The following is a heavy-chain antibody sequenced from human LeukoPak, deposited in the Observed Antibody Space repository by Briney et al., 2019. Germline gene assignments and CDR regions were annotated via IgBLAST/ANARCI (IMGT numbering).Heavy chain of an antibody. D-gene: IGHD3-9*01. J-gene: IGHJ3*02. CDR1: GGTFSSSA. V-gene: IGHV1-69*06. CDR2: IIPIFGTA. CDR3: ARRGRRTILSAFDI. Sequence: ASVKVSCKASGGTFSSSAISWGRQAPGQGLGLVGGIIPIFGTADYAQKLPGKVTITADKSTSTAYMELSSLRSEDTAVYYCARRGRRTILSAFDIWGQGTMVTVSS.